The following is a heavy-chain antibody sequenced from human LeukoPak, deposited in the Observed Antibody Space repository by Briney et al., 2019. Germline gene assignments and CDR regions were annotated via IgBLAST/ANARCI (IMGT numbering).Heavy chain of an antibody. V-gene: IGHV1-69*05. CDR2: ILPIFVTA. J-gene: IGHJ4*02. CDR3: ARVSGYFDY. CDR1: GGTFSSYA. Sequence: SVKVSCKASGGTFSSYAISWVRQAPGQGLEWMGGILPIFVTANYAQKFQGRVTDTTDESTSTAHMELSSLRSEDPAVYYFARVSGYFDYWGQGTLVTVSS.